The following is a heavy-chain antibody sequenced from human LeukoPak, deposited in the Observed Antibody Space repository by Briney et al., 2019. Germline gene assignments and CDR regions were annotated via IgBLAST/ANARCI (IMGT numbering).Heavy chain of an antibody. J-gene: IGHJ5*02. D-gene: IGHD3-3*01. Sequence: SGTLSLTCAVSGDSINSSNWWSWVRQPPGKGLEWIGEINHSGSTNYNPSLKSRVTISVDTSKNQFSLKLSSVTAADTAVYYCARKEDYDFWSGYSIRFDPWDQGTLVTVSS. CDR2: INHSGST. CDR3: ARKEDYDFWSGYSIRFDP. V-gene: IGHV4-4*02. CDR1: GDSINSSNW.